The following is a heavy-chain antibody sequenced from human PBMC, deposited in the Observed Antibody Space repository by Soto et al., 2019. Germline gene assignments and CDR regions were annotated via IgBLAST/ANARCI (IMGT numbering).Heavy chain of an antibody. Sequence: EVHLVESGGGLVQPGGSLRLSCAASGFTFSNYWMNWVSQAPGKGLEWVANIKRDGSEKYYVDSVKGRFTISRDNAKNSLSLQMNSLRAEDTAVYYCWGAGPGGWGQGTLVTVSS. V-gene: IGHV3-7*03. D-gene: IGHD3-16*01. CDR3: WGAGPGG. CDR1: GFTFSNYW. J-gene: IGHJ4*02. CDR2: IKRDGSEK.